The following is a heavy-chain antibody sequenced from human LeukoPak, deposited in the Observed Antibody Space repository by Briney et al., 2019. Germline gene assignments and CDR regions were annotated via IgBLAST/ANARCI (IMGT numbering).Heavy chain of an antibody. Sequence: SETLSLTCTVSGGSISSSNYYWGWIRQPPGKGLEWIGSIYYSGSTYYNPSLKSRVTISVDTSKNQFSLKLSSVTAADTAVYYCARKDDYGDYGDYWGQGTLVTVSS. CDR3: ARKDDYGDYGDY. V-gene: IGHV4-39*01. CDR1: GGSISSSNYY. D-gene: IGHD4-17*01. CDR2: IYYSGST. J-gene: IGHJ4*02.